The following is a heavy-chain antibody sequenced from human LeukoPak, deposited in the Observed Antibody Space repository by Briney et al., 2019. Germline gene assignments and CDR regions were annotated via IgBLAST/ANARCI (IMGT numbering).Heavy chain of an antibody. J-gene: IGHJ4*02. V-gene: IGHV3-30*09. CDR1: GFTFSTYA. CDR3: ARDRFQSSGWYWYIDY. CDR2: ISYNGNNK. D-gene: IGHD6-19*01. Sequence: ESGGPLRLSCAASGFTFSTYAIHWVRQAPGQGLEWVAVISYNGNNKYYADSVKGLFDISRDNSKNTLFLEMNSLRTEDTAVYYCARDRFQSSGWYWYIDYWGQGTLVTVSS.